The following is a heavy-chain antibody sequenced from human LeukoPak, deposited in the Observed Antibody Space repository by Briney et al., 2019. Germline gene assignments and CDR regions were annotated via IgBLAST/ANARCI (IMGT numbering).Heavy chain of an antibody. Sequence: GGSLRLSCAASGFTFSSYAMSWVRQAPGKGLEWVSAISGSGGSTYYADSVKGRFTISRDNFKNTLYLQMNSLRAEDTAVYYCAKVEDIVVVPAAPDYWGQGTLVTVSS. D-gene: IGHD2-2*01. V-gene: IGHV3-23*01. CDR3: AKVEDIVVVPAAPDY. CDR2: ISGSGGST. CDR1: GFTFSSYA. J-gene: IGHJ4*02.